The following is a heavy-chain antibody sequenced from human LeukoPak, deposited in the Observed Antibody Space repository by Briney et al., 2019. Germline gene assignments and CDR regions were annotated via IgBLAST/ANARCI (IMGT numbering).Heavy chain of an antibody. CDR3: ARDLSSGYDWYYYYYGMDV. V-gene: IGHV3-30-3*01. D-gene: IGHD5-12*01. Sequence: GSLRLSCAAPGFTFSSYAMHWVRQAPGKGLEWVAVISYDGSNKYYADSVKGRFTISRDNSKNTLYLQMNSLRAEDTAVYYCARDLSSGYDWYYYYYGMDVWGQGTTVTVSS. CDR2: ISYDGSNK. J-gene: IGHJ6*02. CDR1: GFTFSSYA.